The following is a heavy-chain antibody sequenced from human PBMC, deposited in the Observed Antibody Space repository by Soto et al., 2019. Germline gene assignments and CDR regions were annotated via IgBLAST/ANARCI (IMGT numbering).Heavy chain of an antibody. CDR2: IYYSGST. D-gene: IGHD3-3*01. CDR3: ARVTRTSYYDFWSGYRAFDI. V-gene: IGHV4-59*01. Sequence: QVQLQESGPGLVKPSETLSLTCTVSGGSISSYYWSWIRQPPGKGLEWIGYIYYSGSTNYNPSLKSRVTISVDTSKNQCSLKLSSVTAADTAVYYCARVTRTSYYDFWSGYRAFDIWGQGTMVTVSS. CDR1: GGSISSYY. J-gene: IGHJ3*02.